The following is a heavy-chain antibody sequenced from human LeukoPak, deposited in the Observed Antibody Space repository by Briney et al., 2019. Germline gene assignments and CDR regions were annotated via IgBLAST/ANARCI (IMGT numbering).Heavy chain of an antibody. J-gene: IGHJ3*02. CDR2: INSDGSST. CDR1: GFTFSSYW. V-gene: IGHV3-74*01. CDR3: STASRHAFDI. Sequence: GGSPRLSCAASGFTFSSYWMHWVRQAPGKGLVWVSRINSDGSSTSYADSVKGRFTISRDNAKNTLYVQMNSLRAEDTSVYYCSTASRHAFDIWGRGTMVTVSS.